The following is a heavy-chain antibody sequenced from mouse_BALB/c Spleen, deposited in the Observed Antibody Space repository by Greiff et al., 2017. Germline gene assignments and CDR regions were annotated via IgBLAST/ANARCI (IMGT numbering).Heavy chain of an antibody. J-gene: IGHJ1*01. V-gene: IGHV5-6-4*01. CDR1: GFTFSSYT. Sequence: VQLKESGGGLVKPGGSLKLSCAASGFTFSSYTMSWVRQTPEKRLEWVATISSGGSYTYYPDSVKGRFTISRDNAKNTLYLQMSSLKSEDTAMYYCTRGLPRYFDVWGAGTTVTVSS. CDR3: TRGLPRYFDV. CDR2: ISSGGSYT.